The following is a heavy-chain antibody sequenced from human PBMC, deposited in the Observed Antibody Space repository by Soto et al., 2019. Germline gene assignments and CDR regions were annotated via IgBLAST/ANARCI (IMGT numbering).Heavy chain of an antibody. Sequence: LRLSCAASGFNLGSYWMHWVRQAPGKGLVWVSRINDYGTTINYAESVEGRFTISRDDAKSEVYLQMNNLRAEDTAVYYCTKSADSAGWGVDFWGQGTLVTVSS. CDR2: INDYGTTI. D-gene: IGHD6-19*01. V-gene: IGHV3-74*01. CDR3: TKSADSAGWGVDF. J-gene: IGHJ4*02. CDR1: GFNLGSYW.